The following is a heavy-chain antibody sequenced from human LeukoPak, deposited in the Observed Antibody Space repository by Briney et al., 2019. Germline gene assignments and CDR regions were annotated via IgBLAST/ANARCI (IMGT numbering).Heavy chain of an antibody. Sequence: SETLSLTCTVSGGSISSYYWSWIRQPPGKGLEWIGYIYYSGSTNYNPSLKSRVTISVDTSKNQFSLKLSSVTAADTAVYYCAREEGNNWFDPWGQGTLVTVSS. CDR2: IYYSGST. CDR3: AREEGNNWFDP. V-gene: IGHV4-59*01. CDR1: GGSISSYY. J-gene: IGHJ5*02.